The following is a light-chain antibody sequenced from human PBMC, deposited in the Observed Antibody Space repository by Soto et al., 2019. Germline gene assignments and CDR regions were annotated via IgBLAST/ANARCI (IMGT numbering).Light chain of an antibody. J-gene: IGKJ1*01. CDR2: DAS. Sequence: EIVLTQSPAILSLSPGERATLSCRASQSVGRYLVWYQQKPGQAPSLLIDDASNRATGVPARFSGSGSGTDFTLTIRSLESEDFAVYYCQHRNNWPWTLGQGTRVEIK. V-gene: IGKV3-11*01. CDR3: QHRNNWPWT. CDR1: QSVGRY.